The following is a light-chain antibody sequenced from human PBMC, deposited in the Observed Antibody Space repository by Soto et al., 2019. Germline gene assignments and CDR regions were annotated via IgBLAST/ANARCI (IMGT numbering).Light chain of an antibody. J-gene: IGKJ1*01. V-gene: IGKV1-5*01. CDR1: QTISSW. Sequence: DIQMTQSPSTLSGSVGDRVTITCRASQTISSWLAWYQQKPGKAPKLLIYDASTLESGAPSRFSGRGSRTEFTLTISSLQPEDIATYYCQEYNSWRGDWTFGQGTKVDIK. CDR3: QEYNSWRGDWT. CDR2: DAS.